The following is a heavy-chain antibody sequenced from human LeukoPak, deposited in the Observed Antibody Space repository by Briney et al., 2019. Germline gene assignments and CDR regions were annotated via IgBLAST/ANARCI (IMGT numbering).Heavy chain of an antibody. CDR1: GYTFTSYA. D-gene: IGHD4-11*01. V-gene: IGHV7-4-1*02. CDR3: ARVDRGGPIDGLPDY. CDR2: INTNTGNP. Sequence: ASVKVSCKASGYTFTSYAMNWVRQAPGQGLEWMGWINTNTGNPTYAQGFTGRFVFSLDTSVSTAYLQISSLKAEDTAVYYCARVDRGGPIDGLPDYWGQGTLVTVSS. J-gene: IGHJ4*02.